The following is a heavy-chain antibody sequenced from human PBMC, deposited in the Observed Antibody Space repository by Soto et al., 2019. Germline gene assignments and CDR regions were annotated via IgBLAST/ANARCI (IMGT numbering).Heavy chain of an antibody. CDR2: IYYSGST. V-gene: IGHV4-39*07. CDR1: GGSISSSSYY. Sequence: SETLSLTCTVSGGSISSSSYYWGWIRQPPGKGLEWIGSIYYSGSTYYNPSLKSRVTISVDTSKNQFSLKLSSVTAADTAVYYCARDAAYTPATGNWFDPWGQGTLVTVSS. CDR3: ARDAAYTPATGNWFDP. J-gene: IGHJ5*02. D-gene: IGHD2-15*01.